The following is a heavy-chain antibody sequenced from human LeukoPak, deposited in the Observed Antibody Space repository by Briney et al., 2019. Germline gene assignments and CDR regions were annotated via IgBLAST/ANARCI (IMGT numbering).Heavy chain of an antibody. V-gene: IGHV4-38-2*02. J-gene: IGHJ6*03. CDR2: IYHGGST. CDR1: SYSLSTGYY. CDR3: ARTKDYDSSGYYSWDYYFYMDV. Sequence: SQSLSLTCILSSYSLSTGYYWGWIRQPPGKGLEGIGSIYHGGSTYYNPSLKSRVTISIDPSKNPISLKLSSVTAADTAVYYCARTKDYDSSGYYSWDYYFYMDVWGKGPTVTVSS. D-gene: IGHD3-22*01.